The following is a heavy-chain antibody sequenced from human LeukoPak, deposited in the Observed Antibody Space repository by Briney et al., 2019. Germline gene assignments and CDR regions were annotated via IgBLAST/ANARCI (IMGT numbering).Heavy chain of an antibody. J-gene: IGHJ5*02. D-gene: IGHD1-1*01. CDR1: GYTFTSYY. Sequence: ASVKVSCKASGYTFTSYYMHWVRQAPGQGLEWMGIINPSGGSTSYAQKFQGRVTISVDTSKNQVSLKLSSVTAADTAVYYCASSPVQLESRGGGGPWGQGTLVTVSS. CDR3: ASSPVQLESRGGGGP. CDR2: INPSGGST. V-gene: IGHV1-46*01.